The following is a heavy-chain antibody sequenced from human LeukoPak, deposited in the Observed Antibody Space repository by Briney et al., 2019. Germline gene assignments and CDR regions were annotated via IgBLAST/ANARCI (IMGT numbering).Heavy chain of an antibody. CDR2: INSDGINT. CDR1: GFTFSNYW. D-gene: IGHD3-22*01. CDR3: ARGGYYYDSSGYLRDY. V-gene: IGHV3-74*01. Sequence: GGSLRLSCAASGFTFSNYWMHWVRQAPGKGLVWVSRINSDGINTSYADSVKGRFTISRDNAKNTLNLQMNSLRAEDTAVYYCARGGYYYDSSGYLRDYWGQGTLVTVSS. J-gene: IGHJ4*02.